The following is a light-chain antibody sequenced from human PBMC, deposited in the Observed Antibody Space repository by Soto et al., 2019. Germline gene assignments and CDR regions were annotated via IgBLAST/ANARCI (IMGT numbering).Light chain of an antibody. CDR3: RQYNNWPRGT. J-gene: IGKJ1*01. Sequence: EIVLIQSPPTLSVSPGERATHSYRASQSVSSNFAGYQHKPGQAPRLLIFCAYARATGVPARFSGSGSGVEFTLTIISLQSEDFAVYYFRQYNNWPRGTFGQGTKVDIK. V-gene: IGKV3-15*01. CDR1: QSVSSN. CDR2: CAY.